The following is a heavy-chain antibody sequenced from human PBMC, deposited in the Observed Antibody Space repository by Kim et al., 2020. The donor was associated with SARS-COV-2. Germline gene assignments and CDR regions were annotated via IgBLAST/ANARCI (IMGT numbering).Heavy chain of an antibody. D-gene: IGHD4-17*01. CDR3: ARGAYGDVSFDY. V-gene: IGHV1-18*04. CDR2: ISACDGYA. CDR1: GYIFSTYG. Sequence: ASVKVSCKASGYIFSTYGFSWVRQAPGQGLELLGWISACDGYAHYAQKVQGRVTMTTDTSTNTAYMDLWSLRSDDTAMYYCARGAYGDVSFDYWGRETL. J-gene: IGHJ4*02.